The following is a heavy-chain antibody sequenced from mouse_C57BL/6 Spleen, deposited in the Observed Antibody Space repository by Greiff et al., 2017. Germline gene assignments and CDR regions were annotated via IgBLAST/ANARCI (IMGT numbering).Heavy chain of an antibody. CDR2: INPSSGYT. Sequence: VQLQQSGAELARPGASVKMSCKASGYTFTSYTMHWVKQRPGQGLEWIGYINPSSGYTKYNQKFNDKATLTADKSSSTAYMQLSSLTSEDSAVYYCASGDYYGSRYLYFNVWGTGTTVTVSS. CDR1: GYTFTSYT. V-gene: IGHV1-4*01. J-gene: IGHJ1*03. D-gene: IGHD1-1*01. CDR3: ASGDYYGSRYLYFNV.